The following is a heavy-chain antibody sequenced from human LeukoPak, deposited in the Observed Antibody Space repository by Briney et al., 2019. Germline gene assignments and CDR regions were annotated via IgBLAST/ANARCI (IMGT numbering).Heavy chain of an antibody. V-gene: IGHV3-23*01. J-gene: IGHJ4*02. D-gene: IGHD2-21*02. CDR1: GFTFSSFG. Sequence: GGSLRLSCVASGFTFSSFGLAWVRQAPGKGLEWVSIISGSGTTTFYADSVRGRFTVSRDNSKSTLFLQMNPLRAEDAAVYYCAKASKYCGGDCYSYLDFWGQGAPVTVSS. CDR3: AKASKYCGGDCYSYLDF. CDR2: ISGSGTTT.